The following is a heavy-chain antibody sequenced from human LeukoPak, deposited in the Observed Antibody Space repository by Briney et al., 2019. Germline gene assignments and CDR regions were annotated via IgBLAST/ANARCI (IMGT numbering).Heavy chain of an antibody. CDR1: GRSISSGGYS. Sequence: SETLSLTCAVSGRSISSGGYSWSWIRQPPGKGLEWIGYIYHSGSTYYNPSLKSRVTISVDRSKSQFSLKLSSVTAADTAVYYCARVGSGVAFDYWGQGTLVTVSS. CDR2: IYHSGST. CDR3: ARVGSGVAFDY. D-gene: IGHD3-3*01. V-gene: IGHV4-30-2*01. J-gene: IGHJ4*02.